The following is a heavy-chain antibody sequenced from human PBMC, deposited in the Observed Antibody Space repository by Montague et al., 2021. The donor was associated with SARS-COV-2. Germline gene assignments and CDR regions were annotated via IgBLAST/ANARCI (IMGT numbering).Heavy chain of an antibody. J-gene: IGHJ4*02. Sequence: SGSTYYNPSLKSRVTISVDTSKNQFSLKLSSVTAADTAVYYCARPQQQLAFDYLGQGTLGTVSS. V-gene: IGHV4-39*01. D-gene: IGHD6-13*01. CDR3: ARPQQQLAFDY. CDR2: SGST.